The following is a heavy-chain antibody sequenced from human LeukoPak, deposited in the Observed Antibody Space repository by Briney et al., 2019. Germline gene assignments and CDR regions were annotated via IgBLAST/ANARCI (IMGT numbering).Heavy chain of an antibody. V-gene: IGHV3-33*01. D-gene: IGHD6-19*01. Sequence: GGSLRLSCAASGFTFSSYGMHWVRQAPGKGLEWVAVIWYDGSNKYYADSVKGRFSISRDNSKNTLYLQMNSLRAEDTAVYYCARSKRGGWYRYYFDYWGQGTLVTVSS. J-gene: IGHJ4*02. CDR3: ARSKRGGWYRYYFDY. CDR1: GFTFSSYG. CDR2: IWYDGSNK.